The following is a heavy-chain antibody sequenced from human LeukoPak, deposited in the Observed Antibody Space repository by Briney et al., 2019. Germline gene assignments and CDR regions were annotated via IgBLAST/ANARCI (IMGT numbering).Heavy chain of an antibody. CDR3: ATDAFCGGDCYNR. V-gene: IGHV3-15*01. CDR2: IQSKSDGGAI. J-gene: IGHJ4*02. D-gene: IGHD2-21*02. Sequence: RGSLRLSCAASGFTFTNAWMTWVRQAPGKGLEWVGRIQSKSDGGAIYYASPVKGRFTISRDDSKNTLYLQMNSLKTEDTAVYYCATDAFCGGDCYNRGGQGTLVTVSS. CDR1: GFTFTNAW.